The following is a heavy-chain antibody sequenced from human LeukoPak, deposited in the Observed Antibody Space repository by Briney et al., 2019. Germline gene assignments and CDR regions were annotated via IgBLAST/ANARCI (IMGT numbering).Heavy chain of an antibody. V-gene: IGHV5-51*01. CDR3: ATAAYGRYCSGGSCYSHWYFDY. Sequence: GESLKISCKGSGHSFTSYWIGWVRQMPGKGLEWMGIIYPGDSDTRYSPSFQGQVTISADKSISTAYLQWSSLKASDTAMYYCATAAYGRYCSGGSCYSHWYFDYWGQGTLVTVSS. CDR2: IYPGDSDT. CDR1: GHSFTSYW. D-gene: IGHD2-15*01. J-gene: IGHJ4*02.